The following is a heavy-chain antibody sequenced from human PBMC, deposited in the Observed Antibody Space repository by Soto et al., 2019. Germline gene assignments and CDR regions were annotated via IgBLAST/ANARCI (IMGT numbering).Heavy chain of an antibody. J-gene: IGHJ4*02. D-gene: IGHD6-25*01. CDR1: QFTFSNYG. CDR2: IRSGGST. Sequence: GGSLRLSCAASQFTFSNYGMSWVRQAPGKGLEWVSAIRSGGSTFYAESVKGRFTISRDNFKNTLYLQMNSLRAEDTAVYYCAKENSGYEKWGQGTLVTVSS. CDR3: AKENSGYEK. V-gene: IGHV3-23*01.